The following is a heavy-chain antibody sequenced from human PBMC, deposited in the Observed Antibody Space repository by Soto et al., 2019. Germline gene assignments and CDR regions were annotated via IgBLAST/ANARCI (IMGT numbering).Heavy chain of an antibody. Sequence: EVQLVESGGALVKPGESLRLSCAASGFTFNKAWMSWVPQAPGKGLDWMGRVKSWADGGATEYSAPVKGRIIISRDDSINSLYLQMNSLKAEDTVVYYCFTAYVITTFQFWGQGTLVTFS. CDR3: FTAYVITTFQF. J-gene: IGHJ4*02. CDR1: GFTFNKAW. V-gene: IGHV3-15*02. CDR2: VKSWADGGAT. D-gene: IGHD3-16*01.